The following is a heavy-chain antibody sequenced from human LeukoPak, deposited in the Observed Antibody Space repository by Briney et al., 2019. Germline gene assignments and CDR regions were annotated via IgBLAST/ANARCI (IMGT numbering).Heavy chain of an antibody. CDR1: GYTFTSYG. J-gene: IGHJ6*02. Sequence: GASVKVSCKASGYTFTSYGISWVRQAPGQGLEWMGWISAYNGNTNYAQKLQGRVTMTTDTSTSTAYMELRSLRSDDTAVYYCAGNPLRYFDWLLYPSYYYYGMDVWGQGTTVTVSS. V-gene: IGHV1-18*01. CDR2: ISAYNGNT. CDR3: AGNPLRYFDWLLYPSYYYYGMDV. D-gene: IGHD3-9*01.